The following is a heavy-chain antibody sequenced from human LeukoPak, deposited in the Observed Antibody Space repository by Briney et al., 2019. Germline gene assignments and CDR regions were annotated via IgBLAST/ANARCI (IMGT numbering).Heavy chain of an antibody. CDR3: ARASYSGSYFPGN. V-gene: IGHV3-33*01. J-gene: IGHJ4*02. Sequence: GGSLRVSCAASGFTFSSYGMHWVRQAPGKGLEWVAVIWYDGSNKYYADSVKGRFTISRDNSKNTLYLQMNSLRAEDTAVYYCARASYSGSYFPGNWGQGTLVTVSS. D-gene: IGHD1-26*01. CDR2: IWYDGSNK. CDR1: GFTFSSYG.